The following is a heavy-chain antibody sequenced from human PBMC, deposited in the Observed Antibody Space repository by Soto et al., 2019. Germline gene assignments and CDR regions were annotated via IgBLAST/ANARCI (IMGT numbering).Heavy chain of an antibody. D-gene: IGHD1-7*01. CDR2: ISGYDGNT. CDR1: GYSFVSYD. Sequence: ASVKVSCKASGYSFVSYDISWVRQAPGQGLEWMGWISGYDGNTKYAQKLQGRVTMTTDTSTSTAYMELRSLRSDDTAVYYCARDYGGITGTTAVSFDYWGQGTVVTVSS. CDR3: ARDYGGITGTTAVSFDY. V-gene: IGHV1-18*01. J-gene: IGHJ4*02.